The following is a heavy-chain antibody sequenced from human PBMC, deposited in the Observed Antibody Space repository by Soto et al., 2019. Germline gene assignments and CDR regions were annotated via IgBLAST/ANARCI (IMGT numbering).Heavy chain of an antibody. CDR3: GRDGDEWDQRYLDY. J-gene: IGHJ4*02. CDR2: INRYNGNT. D-gene: IGHD1-26*01. V-gene: IGHV1-18*01. Sequence: QGQLVQSGAELKKPGASVKVSCQASGTFREYGISWVRKAAGQGLEWMGWINRYNGNTNYAPKFRGRDRMTTDTFTSTVYMVLTTLTSDDTAVYYCGRDGDEWDQRYLDYWGQGTLVTVSS. CDR1: GTFREYG.